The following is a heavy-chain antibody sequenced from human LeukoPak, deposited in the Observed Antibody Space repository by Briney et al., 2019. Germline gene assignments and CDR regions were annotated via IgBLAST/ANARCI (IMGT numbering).Heavy chain of an antibody. CDR3: AKGGWDIVVVVAADAFDI. CDR2: IRYDGSNK. D-gene: IGHD2-15*01. V-gene: IGHV3-30*02. Sequence: GGSLRLSCAASGFTFSSYGMHWVRQAPGKGLEWVAFIRYDGSNKYYADSVKGRFTISRDNSKNTLYLQMNSLRAEDTAVYYCAKGGWDIVVVVAADAFDIWGQGTMVTVSS. J-gene: IGHJ3*02. CDR1: GFTFSSYG.